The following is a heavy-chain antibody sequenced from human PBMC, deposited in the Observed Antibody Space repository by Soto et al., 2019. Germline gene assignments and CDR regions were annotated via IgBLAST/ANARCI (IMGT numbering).Heavy chain of an antibody. V-gene: IGHV3-30-3*01. CDR1: GFTFSSYA. D-gene: IGHD6-6*01. Sequence: QVQLVESGGGVVQPGRSLRLSCAASGFTFSSYAMHWVRQAPGKGLEWVAVISYDGSNKYYADSVKGRFTISRDNSKNTLYLQMNSLRAEDTAVYYCAREYGSSGYYGMDVWGQGTTVTVSS. J-gene: IGHJ6*02. CDR2: ISYDGSNK. CDR3: AREYGSSGYYGMDV.